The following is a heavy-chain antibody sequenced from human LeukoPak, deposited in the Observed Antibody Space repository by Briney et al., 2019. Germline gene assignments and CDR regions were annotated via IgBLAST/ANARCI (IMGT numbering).Heavy chain of an antibody. J-gene: IGHJ4*02. D-gene: IGHD3-10*01. CDR3: ARRDYYATWYFDY. CDR2: IYPGDSYA. Sequence: GESLKISCKGSGYSFTNNWIGWVRQMPGKGLEWMGIIYPGDSYASYSPSFQGQVTISADKSISTAYLQWSSLKASDTAMYYCARRDYYATWYFDYWGQGTLVTVSP. CDR1: GYSFTNNW. V-gene: IGHV5-51*01.